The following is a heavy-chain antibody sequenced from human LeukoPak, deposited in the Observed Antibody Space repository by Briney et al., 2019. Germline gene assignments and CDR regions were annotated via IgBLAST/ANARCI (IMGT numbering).Heavy chain of an antibody. D-gene: IGHD6-19*01. Sequence: PSETLSLTCAVYGGSFSGYYWSWIRQPPGKGLEWIGEINHSGSTNYNPSLKSRVTISVDTSKNQFSLKLSSVTAADTAVYYCARAKQWLVPPPPFDYWGQGTLVTVSS. CDR2: INHSGST. J-gene: IGHJ4*02. CDR1: GGSFSGYY. CDR3: ARAKQWLVPPPPFDY. V-gene: IGHV4-34*01.